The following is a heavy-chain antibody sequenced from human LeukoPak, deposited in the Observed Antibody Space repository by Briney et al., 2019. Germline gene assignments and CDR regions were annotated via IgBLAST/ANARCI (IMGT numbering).Heavy chain of an antibody. CDR1: GYSISSGYY. V-gene: IGHV4-38-2*02. D-gene: IGHD3-10*01. J-gene: IGHJ5*02. CDR3: ARDLSRLWFGELSNNWFDP. Sequence: SETLSLTCTVSGYSISSGYYWGWIRQSPGKGLEWIGSFYSSGKTYYHTSLKSRVTISIDTSKNQFSLILSSVTAADTAVYYCARDLSRLWFGELSNNWFDPWGQGTLVTVSS. CDR2: FYSSGKT.